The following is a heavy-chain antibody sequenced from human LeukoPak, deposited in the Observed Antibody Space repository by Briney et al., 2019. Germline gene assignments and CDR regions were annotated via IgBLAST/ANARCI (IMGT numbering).Heavy chain of an antibody. CDR3: ARGDIVVVVAAKTSGYFDY. CDR2: INHSGST. J-gene: IGHJ4*02. V-gene: IGHV4-34*01. Sequence: SETLSLTCAVYGGSFSGYYWSWIRQPPGKGLEWIGEINHSGSTNYNPSLKSRVTISVDMSKNQFSLKLSSVTAADTAVYYCARGDIVVVVAAKTSGYFDYWGQGTLVTVSS. D-gene: IGHD2-15*01. CDR1: GGSFSGYY.